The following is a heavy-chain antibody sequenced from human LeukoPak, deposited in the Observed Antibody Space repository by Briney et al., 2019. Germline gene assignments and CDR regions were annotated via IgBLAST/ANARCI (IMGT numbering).Heavy chain of an antibody. Sequence: PSETLSLTCTVSGGSIANYFWSWIRQPPGKGLEWIGFIYYNGSTNYNPSLESRVTISVDTSKSQFSLKLSSVTAADTAVYYCARHPKSGYSGYESDYWGQGTLVTVSS. J-gene: IGHJ4*02. CDR3: ARHPKSGYSGYESDY. CDR2: IYYNGST. V-gene: IGHV4-59*01. CDR1: GGSIANYF. D-gene: IGHD5-12*01.